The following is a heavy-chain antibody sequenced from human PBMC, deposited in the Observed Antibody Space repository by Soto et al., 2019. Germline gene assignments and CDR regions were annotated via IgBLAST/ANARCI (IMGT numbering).Heavy chain of an antibody. CDR3: ARHYGGNRPWYFHH. V-gene: IGHV1-69*13. D-gene: IGHD4-17*01. CDR1: GGTFSSYA. CDR2: IIPIFGTA. J-gene: IGHJ1*01. Sequence: SVKVSCKASGGTFSSYAISWVRQAPGQELEWMGGIIPIFGTANYAQKFQGRVTITADESTSTAYMELSSLRSEDTAVYYCARHYGGNRPWYFHHWGQGTLVTVSS.